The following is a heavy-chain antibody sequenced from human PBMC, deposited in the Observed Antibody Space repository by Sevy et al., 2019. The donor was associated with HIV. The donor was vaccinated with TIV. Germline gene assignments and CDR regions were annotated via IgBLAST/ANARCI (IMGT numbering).Heavy chain of an antibody. CDR2: IKQDGSEK. CDR1: GFTFSSYW. D-gene: IGHD2-2*01. CDR3: ARESGDYGSGTSCSSYVKEYSYGMDV. J-gene: IGHJ6*02. Sequence: GGSLRLSCVASGFTFSSYWMTWVRQAPGKGLEWVANIKQDGSEKYYVDSVKRRVTISRDNAKKSLYLKGTGLRDEDTAVYYCARESGDYGSGTSCSSYVKEYSYGMDVWGQGTTVTVSS. V-gene: IGHV3-7*03.